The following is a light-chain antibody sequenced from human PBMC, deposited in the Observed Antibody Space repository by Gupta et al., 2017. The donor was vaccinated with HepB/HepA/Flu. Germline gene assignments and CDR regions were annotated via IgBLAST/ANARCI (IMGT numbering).Light chain of an antibody. J-gene: IGLJ1*01. Sequence: QSALTQPRSVSGSPGQSVTISCTGTGSDVGRFNFVSWYQQHPGKAPKLMIYGVTERPSGVPDRFSGSKSGTTASLTISGLQAEEEAHYYGCSYADSPDVFGTGTKVTVL. CDR1: GSDVGRFNF. V-gene: IGLV2-11*01. CDR2: GVT. CDR3: CSYADSPDV.